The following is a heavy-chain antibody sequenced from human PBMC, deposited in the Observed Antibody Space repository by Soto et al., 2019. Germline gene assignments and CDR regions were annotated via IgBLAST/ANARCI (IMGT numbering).Heavy chain of an antibody. CDR3: ARGGFCMNGICSTVAF. Sequence: QVQLQESGPGLVRPGGTLSLTCTVSRNSITRSNWWSWVRQSPGEGLEWIGEVYHIGSTNYNPSLKSRITISVDESRSQFSLNLNSVTAADTAVYFCARGGFCMNGICSTVAFWGPGILVTVSS. CDR1: RNSITRSNW. CDR2: VYHIGST. J-gene: IGHJ4*02. D-gene: IGHD2-8*01. V-gene: IGHV4-4*01.